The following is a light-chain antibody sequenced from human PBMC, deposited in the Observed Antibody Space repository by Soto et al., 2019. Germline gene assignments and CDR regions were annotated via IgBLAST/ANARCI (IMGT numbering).Light chain of an antibody. V-gene: IGKV2-30*01. CDR2: KVS. CDR1: QSLVYSDGNTY. J-gene: IGKJ2*01. Sequence: DVVMTQSPLSLPVTLGQPASISCRSSQSLVYSDGNTYLNGFQQRPGQSPRRLIYKVSNRDSGDXGXXGGSRSGTDFTLKISGVEAEDVGVYYCMQATHWPRTFGQGTKLEIK. CDR3: MQATHWPRT.